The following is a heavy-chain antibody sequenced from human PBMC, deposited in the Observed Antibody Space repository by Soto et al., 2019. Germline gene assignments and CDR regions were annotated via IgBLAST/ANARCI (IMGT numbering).Heavy chain of an antibody. CDR1: GFTFSNAW. CDR2: IKSKTDGGTT. V-gene: IGHV3-15*07. Sequence: GGSLRLSCAASGFTFSNAWMNWVRQAPGKGLEWVGRIKSKTDGGTTDYAAPVKGRFTISRYDSKNTLYLQMNSLKTEDTAVYYCTTDARDTIFGVVIMKYYYYGMDVWGQGTTVTVS. CDR3: TTDARDTIFGVVIMKYYYYGMDV. J-gene: IGHJ6*02. D-gene: IGHD3-3*01.